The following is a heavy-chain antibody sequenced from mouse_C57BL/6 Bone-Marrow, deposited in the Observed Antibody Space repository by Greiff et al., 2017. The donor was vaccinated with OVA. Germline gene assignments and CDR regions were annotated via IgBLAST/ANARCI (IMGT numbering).Heavy chain of an antibody. CDR2: INHDGSST. Sequence: EVHLVESEGGLVQPGSSMKLSCTASGFTFSDYYMAWVRQVPEKGLEWVANINHDGSSTYYLDSLKSSFIFSRDNAKTILYLQMSSLKSEDTATYYCARITTVVEDWYFDVWGTGTTVTVSS. CDR1: GFTFSDYY. D-gene: IGHD1-1*01. J-gene: IGHJ1*03. V-gene: IGHV5-16*01. CDR3: ARITTVVEDWYFDV.